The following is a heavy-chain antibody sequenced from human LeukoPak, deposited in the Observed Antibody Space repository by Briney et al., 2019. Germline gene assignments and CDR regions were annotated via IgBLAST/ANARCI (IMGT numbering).Heavy chain of an antibody. CDR2: ISGTGYNT. CDR3: AKHVSGSLFYYDY. J-gene: IGHJ4*02. CDR1: GFTFRNCA. V-gene: IGHV3-23*01. Sequence: GGSLRLSCAASGFTFRNCAMSWVRQAPGKGLEWVSGISGTGYNTYYADSVKGRFTISRDNSKNTLYLQMNSLGAEDTAVYYCAKHVSGSLFYYDYWGQRTLVTVSS. D-gene: IGHD3-10*01.